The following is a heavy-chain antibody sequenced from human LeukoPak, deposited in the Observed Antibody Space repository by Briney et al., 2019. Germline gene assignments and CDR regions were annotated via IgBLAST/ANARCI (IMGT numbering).Heavy chain of an antibody. CDR1: GYTFTGYY. Sequence: VPSVKVSCKASGYTFTGYYMHWVRQAPGQGLEWMGWINPNSGGTNYAQKFQGRVTMTRDTSISTAYMELSRLRSDDTAVYYCARDNGYGSGSYYLIDYWGQGTLVTVSS. D-gene: IGHD3-10*01. V-gene: IGHV1-2*02. J-gene: IGHJ4*02. CDR3: ARDNGYGSGSYYLIDY. CDR2: INPNSGGT.